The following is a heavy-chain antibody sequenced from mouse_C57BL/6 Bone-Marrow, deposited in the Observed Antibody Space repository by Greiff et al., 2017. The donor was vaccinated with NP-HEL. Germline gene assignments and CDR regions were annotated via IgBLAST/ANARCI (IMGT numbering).Heavy chain of an antibody. CDR2: INPNNGGT. Sequence: QQSHGKSLEWIGDINPNNGGTSYNQKFKGKATLTVDKSSSTAYMELRSLTSEDSAVYYCARVTTVVATGAMDYWGQGTAVTVSS. D-gene: IGHD1-1*01. J-gene: IGHJ4*01. V-gene: IGHV1-26*01. CDR3: ARVTTVVATGAMDY.